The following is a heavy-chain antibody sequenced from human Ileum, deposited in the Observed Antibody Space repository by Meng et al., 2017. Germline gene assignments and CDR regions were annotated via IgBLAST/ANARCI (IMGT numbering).Heavy chain of an antibody. CDR2: IHYSGSR. J-gene: IGHJ4*02. CDR1: GGSVSSASYY. V-gene: IGHV4-61*01. Sequence: QGAGPGLVRPSATLSLTCNVSGGSVSSASYYWSWSRQPPGKGLEWIGLIHYSGSRNYNPSLKSRVTMSVDTSKNQVSLRLTSVTAADTAVYYCARFYGSGTFEVHDYWGQGTLVTVSS. D-gene: IGHD3-10*01. CDR3: ARFYGSGTFEVHDY.